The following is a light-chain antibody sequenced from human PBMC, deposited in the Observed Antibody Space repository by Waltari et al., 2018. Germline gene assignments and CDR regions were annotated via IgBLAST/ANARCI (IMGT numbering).Light chain of an antibody. CDR3: QNHERLPAT. V-gene: IGKV3-20*01. CDR2: AAS. CDR1: QNIGTY. J-gene: IGKJ1*01. Sequence: LTQSPGTLSLSPGERATLSCRASQNIGTYLVWYQPKPGQAPRLLMYAASRRATGIPDRFSGSGSGTDFSLTISRLEPEDFAVYYCQNHERLPATFGQGTKVEIK.